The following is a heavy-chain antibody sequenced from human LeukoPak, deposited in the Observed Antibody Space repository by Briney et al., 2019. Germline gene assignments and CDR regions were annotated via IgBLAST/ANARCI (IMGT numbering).Heavy chain of an antibody. D-gene: IGHD3-22*01. Sequence: SETLSLTCTASGGSISSSSYYWGWIRQPPGKGLEWIGSIYYSGSTYYNPSLKSRVTISVDTSKNQFSLKLSSVTAADTAVYYCATDGVNYYDISGYDIWGQGTLVTVSS. CDR1: GGSISSSSYY. J-gene: IGHJ4*02. CDR3: ATDGVNYYDISGYDI. V-gene: IGHV4-39*07. CDR2: IYYSGST.